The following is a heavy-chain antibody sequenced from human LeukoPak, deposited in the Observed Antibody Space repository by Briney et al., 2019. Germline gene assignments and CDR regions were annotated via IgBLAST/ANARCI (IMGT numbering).Heavy chain of an antibody. CDR2: MNPNSGNT. CDR1: GYTFTSYD. CDR3: ARAHVGVYYYYMDV. Sequence: ASVKVSCKASGYTFTSYDINWVRQATGQGLEWMGWMNPNSGNTGYAQKFQGRVTITRNTSISTAYMELSSLRSEDTAVYYCARAHVGVYYYYMDVWGKGTTLTVSS. V-gene: IGHV1-8*03. J-gene: IGHJ6*03.